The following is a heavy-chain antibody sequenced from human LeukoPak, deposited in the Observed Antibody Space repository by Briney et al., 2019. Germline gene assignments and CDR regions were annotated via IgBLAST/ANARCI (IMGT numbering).Heavy chain of an antibody. CDR1: GFTFSSYA. J-gene: IGHJ6*04. CDR2: ISSIGGST. Sequence: GGSLRLSCSASGFTFSSYAMHWVRQAPGKGLEYVSAISSIGGSTYYADSVKGRFTMSRDNSKNTLYLQMSSLRAEDTAVYHCVNSPPYYYASVSRVGYYGMDVWGKGTTVTVSS. V-gene: IGHV3-64D*06. D-gene: IGHD3-10*01. CDR3: VNSPPYYYASVSRVGYYGMDV.